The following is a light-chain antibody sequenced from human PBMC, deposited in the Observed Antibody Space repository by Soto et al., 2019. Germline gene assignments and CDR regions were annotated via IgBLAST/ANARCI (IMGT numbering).Light chain of an antibody. J-gene: IGKJ1*01. CDR3: QQYNGYSRT. CDR2: DAP. Sequence: DIQMTQSPSTLSASVGDRVIITCRASQSITNWLAWYKQKPGKAPNLLTYDAPTLQSGVPSRFSGSGFGTEFTLTISSLQPDDFSTYYCQQYNGYSRTSGQGTKVDLK. V-gene: IGKV1-5*01. CDR1: QSITNW.